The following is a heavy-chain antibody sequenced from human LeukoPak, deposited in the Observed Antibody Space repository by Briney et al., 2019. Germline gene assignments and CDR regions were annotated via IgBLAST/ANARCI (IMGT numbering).Heavy chain of an antibody. J-gene: IGHJ6*02. Sequence: GGSLRLSCAASGFTVSSNYMSWVRQAPGKGLEWVSVIYSGGSTYYADSVKGRFTISRDNSKNTLYLQMNSLRAEDTAVYYCAKTNRGFSYGYRVGYGMDVWGQGTTVIVPS. D-gene: IGHD5-18*01. V-gene: IGHV3-66*01. CDR3: AKTNRGFSYGYRVGYGMDV. CDR1: GFTVSSNY. CDR2: IYSGGST.